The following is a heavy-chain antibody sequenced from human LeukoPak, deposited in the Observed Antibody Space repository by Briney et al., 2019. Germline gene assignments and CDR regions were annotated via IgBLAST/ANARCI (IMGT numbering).Heavy chain of an antibody. J-gene: IGHJ4*02. Sequence: GGSLRLSCAASGFTFSSYAMSWVRQAPGKGLEWVSGISGSGGSTYYADSVKGRFTISRDNSRNTLYLQMNSPVAEDTAVYYCAILPGYSSGWYEVNYWGQGTLVTVSS. D-gene: IGHD6-13*01. CDR3: AILPGYSSGWYEVNY. V-gene: IGHV3-23*01. CDR1: GFTFSSYA. CDR2: ISGSGGST.